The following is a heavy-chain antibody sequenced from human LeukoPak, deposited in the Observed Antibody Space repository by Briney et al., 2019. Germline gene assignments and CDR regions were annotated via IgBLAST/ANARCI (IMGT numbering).Heavy chain of an antibody. V-gene: IGHV1-8*01. CDR3: AKSLPGIAAQ. CDR2: VDPNSGNT. Sequence: ASVKVSCKASGDTLTTYDFNWVRQAPGQGLEWMGWVDPNSGNTGYSQKFQGRVTMTRNTSINTAYMELSSLTSEDTAVYYCAKSLPGIAAQWGQGTLVIVSS. CDR1: GDTLTTYD. D-gene: IGHD6-6*01. J-gene: IGHJ4*02.